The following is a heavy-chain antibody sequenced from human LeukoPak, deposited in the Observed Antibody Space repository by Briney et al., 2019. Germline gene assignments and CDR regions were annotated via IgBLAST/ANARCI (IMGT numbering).Heavy chain of an antibody. V-gene: IGHV3-66*02. J-gene: IGHJ6*04. CDR2: IYSGGST. CDR1: GFTVSSNY. Sequence: PGGSLRLSCAASGFTVSSNYMSWVRQAPGKGLEWVSVIYSGGSTYYADSVKGRFTISRDNSKNTLYLQMNSLRAEDTAVYYCARELRDIVVVVAATRDYYYGMDVWGKGTTVTVSS. CDR3: ARELRDIVVVVAATRDYYYGMDV. D-gene: IGHD2-15*01.